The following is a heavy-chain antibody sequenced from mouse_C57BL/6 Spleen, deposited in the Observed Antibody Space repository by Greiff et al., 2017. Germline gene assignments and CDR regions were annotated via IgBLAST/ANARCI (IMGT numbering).Heavy chain of an antibody. CDR3: ARSPTFITTVGGGYFDY. J-gene: IGHJ2*01. D-gene: IGHD1-1*01. CDR1: GYTFTSYW. Sequence: QVQLQQPGAELVKPGASVKMSCKASGYTFTSYWITWVKQRPGQGLEWYGDIYPGSGSTNYNEKFKSKATLTVDTSSSTVYVQLSSLTSEDSAVYYCARSPTFITTVGGGYFDYWGQGTTLTVSS. CDR2: IYPGSGST. V-gene: IGHV1-55*01.